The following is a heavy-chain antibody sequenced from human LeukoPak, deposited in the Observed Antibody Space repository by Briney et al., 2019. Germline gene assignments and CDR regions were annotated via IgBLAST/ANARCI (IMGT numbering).Heavy chain of an antibody. J-gene: IGHJ3*02. Sequence: GGSLRLSCAASGFTFSSYAMSWVRQAPGKGLEWVSSISGSGGSTYYADSVKGRFTISRDNAKNSLYLQMNSLRAEDTAVYYCAREGIAAAGTRYDAFDIWGQGTMVTVSS. D-gene: IGHD6-13*01. V-gene: IGHV3-23*01. CDR3: AREGIAAAGTRYDAFDI. CDR2: ISGSGGST. CDR1: GFTFSSYA.